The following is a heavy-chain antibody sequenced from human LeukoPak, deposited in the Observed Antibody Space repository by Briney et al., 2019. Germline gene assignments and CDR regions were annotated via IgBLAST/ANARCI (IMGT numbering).Heavy chain of an antibody. CDR1: GFTFSSYW. Sequence: WGSLRLSCAASGFTFSSYWMHWVRQAPGKGLVWVSRINGGGTSTDYADSVKGRCSISRDNAKNTLYLQMNSLRAEDTAVYYCAKSGIVGSTTGWLDPWGQGTLVTVSS. D-gene: IGHD1-26*01. CDR3: AKSGIVGSTTGWLDP. CDR2: INGGGTST. V-gene: IGHV3-74*01. J-gene: IGHJ5*02.